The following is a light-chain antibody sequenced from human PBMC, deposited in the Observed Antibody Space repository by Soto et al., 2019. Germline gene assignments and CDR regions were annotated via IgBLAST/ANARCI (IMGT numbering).Light chain of an antibody. J-gene: IGLJ1*01. CDR1: ASTIGRNY. CDR3: AAWDDNLSGFYV. CDR2: RNS. V-gene: IGLV1-47*01. Sequence: LTQSPSASGTPGQRVTISCSGSASTIGRNYVYWYQQLPGTAPKLLIYRNSQRPSGVPDRFSGSKSGTSASLAISGLRSEDEADYYCAAWDDNLSGFYVFGDGTRSPS.